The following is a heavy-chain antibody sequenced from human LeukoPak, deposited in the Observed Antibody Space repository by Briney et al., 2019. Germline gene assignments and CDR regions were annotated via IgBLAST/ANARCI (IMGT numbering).Heavy chain of an antibody. J-gene: IGHJ5*02. CDR3: AKDWLHGWFDP. CDR2: IKQDGSEK. Sequence: QPGGSLRLSCAASGFTFRSYWMSWVRQAPGKGLEWVANIKQDGSEKYYADSVKGRFTISRDNSKNTLYLQMNSLRAEDTAVYYCAKDWLHGWFDPWGQGTLVTVSS. D-gene: IGHD5-24*01. CDR1: GFTFRSYW. V-gene: IGHV3-7*01.